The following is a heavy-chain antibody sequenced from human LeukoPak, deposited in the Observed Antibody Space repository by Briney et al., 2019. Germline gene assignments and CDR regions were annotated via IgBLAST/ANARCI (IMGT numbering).Heavy chain of an antibody. V-gene: IGHV4-59*11. J-gene: IGHJ3*02. D-gene: IGHD4-17*01. CDR2: ISYIGST. CDR1: GGSFSRHD. CDR3: ARDPTTVTKGLDI. Sequence: SETLSLTCPVSGGSFSRHDWSWIRQPPGNGLKWIGYISYIGSTNYNPSLKSRVTISVDTSKDQFSLKLSSVTAADTAVYYCARDPTTVTKGLDIWGQGTMVTVSS.